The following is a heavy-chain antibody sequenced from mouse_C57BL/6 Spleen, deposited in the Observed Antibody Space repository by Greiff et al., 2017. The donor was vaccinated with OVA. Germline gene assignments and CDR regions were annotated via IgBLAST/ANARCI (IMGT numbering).Heavy chain of an antibody. D-gene: IGHD1-1*01. Sequence: EVQLQQSGGGLVQPGGSMKLSCAASGFTFSDAWMDWVRQSPEKGLEWVAEIRNKANNHATYYAESVKGRFTISRDDSKSSVYLQMNSLRAEDTGIYYCTRDYGSSLAWFAYWGQGTLVTVSA. V-gene: IGHV6-6*01. CDR1: GFTFSDAW. J-gene: IGHJ3*01. CDR3: TRDYGSSLAWFAY. CDR2: IRNKANNHAT.